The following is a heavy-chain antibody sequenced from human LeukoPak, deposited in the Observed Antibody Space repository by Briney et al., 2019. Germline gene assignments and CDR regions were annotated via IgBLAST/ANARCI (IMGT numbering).Heavy chain of an antibody. CDR1: GFTFSSYS. CDR3: AKKGATTGDFDY. Sequence: GGSLRLSCAASGFTFSSYSMTWVRQAPGKGPEWVSAISGSGGDTYYADSVKGRFTISRDNSKNTLYLQMNSLRAEVTAVYYCAKKGATTGDFDYWGQGTLVTVSS. V-gene: IGHV3-23*01. J-gene: IGHJ4*02. D-gene: IGHD1-26*01. CDR2: ISGSGGDT.